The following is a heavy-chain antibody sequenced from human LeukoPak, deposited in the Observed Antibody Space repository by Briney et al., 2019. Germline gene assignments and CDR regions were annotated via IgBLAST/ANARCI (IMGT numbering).Heavy chain of an antibody. J-gene: IGHJ4*02. V-gene: IGHV4-38-2*01. CDR3: ARLPLHSYFDY. CDR2: IYHSGST. CDR1: GYSISSGYY. Sequence: SETLSLTCAVSGYSISSGYYWGWIRQPPGKGLEWIGSIYHSGSTYYSPSLKSRVTISVDTSKNQFSLKLSSVTAADTAVYYCARLPLHSYFDYWGQGTLVTVYS.